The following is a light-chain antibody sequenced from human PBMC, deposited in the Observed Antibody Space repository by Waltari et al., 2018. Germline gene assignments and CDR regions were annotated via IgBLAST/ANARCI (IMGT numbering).Light chain of an antibody. Sequence: DIVMTQSPDSLAVSLGERATINCKSSQTVMYFSNNKDYLAWYQQKPGQPPKLLIYWASSRESGVPDRVTGSGSGTDFTLTISSLQAEDVAVYYCQQHYTTPWTFGQGTKVEIK. CDR1: QTVMYFSNNKDY. CDR3: QQHYTTPWT. J-gene: IGKJ1*01. CDR2: WAS. V-gene: IGKV4-1*01.